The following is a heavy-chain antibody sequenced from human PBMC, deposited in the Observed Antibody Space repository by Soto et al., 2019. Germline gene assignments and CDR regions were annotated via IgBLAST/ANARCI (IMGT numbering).Heavy chain of an antibody. Sequence: SETLSLTCAVSGYSISSGYYWGWIRQPPGKGLEWIGSIYHSGSTYYNPSLKSRVTISVDTSKNQFSLKLSSVTAADTAVYYGARVGPRAVAGTPGWFDPWGQGTLVTVS. J-gene: IGHJ5*02. CDR3: ARVGPRAVAGTPGWFDP. D-gene: IGHD6-19*01. CDR1: GYSISSGYY. V-gene: IGHV4-38-2*01. CDR2: IYHSGST.